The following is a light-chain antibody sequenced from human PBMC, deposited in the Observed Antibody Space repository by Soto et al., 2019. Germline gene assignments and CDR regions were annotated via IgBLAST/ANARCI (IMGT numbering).Light chain of an antibody. Sequence: QSALTQPASVSGAPGQSITISCTGSSSDIGGYNYVSWYQQHPGKAPQLMIFDVTNRPSGVSSRFSASKSGNTASLTISGLQPEDEAHYYCSSFTTTPARVLFGGGTKLTVL. J-gene: IGLJ2*01. CDR3: SSFTTTPARVL. CDR1: SSDIGGYNY. CDR2: DVT. V-gene: IGLV2-14*03.